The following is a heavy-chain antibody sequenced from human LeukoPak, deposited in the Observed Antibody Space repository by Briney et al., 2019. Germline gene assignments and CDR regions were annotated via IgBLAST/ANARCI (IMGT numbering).Heavy chain of an antibody. V-gene: IGHV3-21*01. Sequence: PRGSMRPSCAASGSFSSDSAMSWVRQAQGKGGEYVSSMRSSRSLIYYGDSVKGLFTISRDNANKSLFLQMNSLRAEDTSIYNCVRITGTGWFDPWGQGTLVTVSS. D-gene: IGHD1-20*01. CDR1: GSFSSDSA. CDR3: VRITGTGWFDP. J-gene: IGHJ5*02. CDR2: MRSSRSLI.